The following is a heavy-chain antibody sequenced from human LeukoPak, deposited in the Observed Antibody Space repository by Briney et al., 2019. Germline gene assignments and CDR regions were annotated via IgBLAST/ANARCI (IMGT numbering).Heavy chain of an antibody. Sequence: SETLSLTCTVSGGSISSYYWSWIRQPPGKGLEWIAYSYYSGSTNYNPSLKSRVTIEVDTSTNQFSLKLRTVNAADTAVYYCARESDYYDRSGYYDYWGQGTLVTVSS. J-gene: IGHJ4*02. CDR1: GGSISSYY. CDR2: SYYSGST. V-gene: IGHV4-59*01. D-gene: IGHD3-22*01. CDR3: ARESDYYDRSGYYDY.